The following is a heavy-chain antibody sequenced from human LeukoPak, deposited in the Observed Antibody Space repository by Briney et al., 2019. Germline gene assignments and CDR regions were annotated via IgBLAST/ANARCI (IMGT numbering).Heavy chain of an antibody. CDR2: IIPIFGTA. D-gene: IGHD3-10*01. V-gene: IGHV1-69*06. CDR3: ARDSHYYGSGSYSVYYYYMDV. CDR1: GGTFSSYA. J-gene: IGHJ6*03. Sequence: ASVKVSCKASGGTFSSYAISWVRQAPGQGLEWMGGIIPIFGTANYAQKFQGRVTITADKSTSTAYMELSSLRSEDTAVYYCARDSHYYGSGSYSVYYYYMDVWGKGTTVTVSS.